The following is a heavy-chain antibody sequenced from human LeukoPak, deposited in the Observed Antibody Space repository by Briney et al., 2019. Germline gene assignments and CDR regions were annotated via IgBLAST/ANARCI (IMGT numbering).Heavy chain of an antibody. D-gene: IGHD2-15*01. J-gene: IGHJ6*02. Sequence: GGSLRLSCAASGFTFSSYWMHWVRQAPGKGLVWVSRINSDGSSTSYADSVKGRFTISRDNAKNTLYLQMNSLRAADTAAYYCARELDCSGGSCYPTLYYYYYGMDVWGQGTTVTVSS. CDR3: ARELDCSGGSCYPTLYYYYYGMDV. CDR1: GFTFSSYW. V-gene: IGHV3-74*01. CDR2: INSDGSST.